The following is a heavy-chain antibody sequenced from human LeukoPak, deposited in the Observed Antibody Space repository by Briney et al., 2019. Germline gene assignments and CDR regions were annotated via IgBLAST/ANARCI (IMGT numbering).Heavy chain of an antibody. CDR3: AKDRYSYGIYNWFDP. Sequence: GGSLRLSCAASGFTFSSYAMSWVRQAPGKGLEWVSAISGSGGSTYYADSVKGRFTISRDNSKNTLNLQMNSLRAEDTAVYYCAKDRYSYGIYNWFDPWGQETLVTVSS. J-gene: IGHJ5*02. D-gene: IGHD5-18*01. CDR1: GFTFSSYA. CDR2: ISGSGGST. V-gene: IGHV3-23*01.